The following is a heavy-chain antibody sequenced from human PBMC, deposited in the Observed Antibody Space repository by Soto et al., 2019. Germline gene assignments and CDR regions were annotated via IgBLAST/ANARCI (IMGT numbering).Heavy chain of an antibody. Sequence: GASVKVSCKTSGYTFAAYYIHWVRQAPGQGLEWMGFIFPNSGGSTTSAQQFEGRVTMTRDSSISTAYLELSGLTPDDTAVYYCAREVVETSSLWLDPWGQGTLVTVSS. CDR3: AREVVETSSLWLDP. CDR1: GYTFAAYY. J-gene: IGHJ5*02. V-gene: IGHV1-2*02. CDR2: IFPNSGGST. D-gene: IGHD6-6*01.